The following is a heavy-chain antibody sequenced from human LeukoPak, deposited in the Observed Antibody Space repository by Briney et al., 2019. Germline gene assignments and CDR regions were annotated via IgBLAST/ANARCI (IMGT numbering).Heavy chain of an antibody. J-gene: IGHJ3*01. Sequence: GGSLRLSCAASGFIFSNYWMSWVRQAPGKGPEWVANIKRDGSEKYYVDFLKGRFTISRDNAKNSLYLQMNSLRAEDTAVYYCARDYCTTTNCHNAFDVWGQGTRVTVSS. V-gene: IGHV3-7*01. CDR2: IKRDGSEK. CDR1: GFIFSNYW. CDR3: ARDYCTTTNCHNAFDV. D-gene: IGHD2-2*02.